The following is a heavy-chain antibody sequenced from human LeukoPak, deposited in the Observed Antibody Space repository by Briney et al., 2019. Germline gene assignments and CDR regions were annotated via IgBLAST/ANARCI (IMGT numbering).Heavy chain of an antibody. CDR1: GYTFTCYY. Sequence: GASVKVSCKASGYTFTCYYMHWVRQAPGQGLEWMGWINPNSGGTNYAQKFQGRVTMTRDTSISTAYMELSRLRSDDTAVYYCARDRVPPSSGYAYYFDYWGQGTLVTVSS. CDR2: INPNSGGT. J-gene: IGHJ4*02. D-gene: IGHD3-22*01. CDR3: ARDRVPPSSGYAYYFDY. V-gene: IGHV1-2*02.